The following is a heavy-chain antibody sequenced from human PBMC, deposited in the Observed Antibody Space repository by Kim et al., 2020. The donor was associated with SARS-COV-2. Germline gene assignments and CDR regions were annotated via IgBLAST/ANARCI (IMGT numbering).Heavy chain of an antibody. CDR1: GGTFSSYA. J-gene: IGHJ4*02. D-gene: IGHD3-22*01. CDR3: ARDNSPGGYYDSSGYLVGAYY. Sequence: SVKVSCKASGGTFSSYAISWVRQAPGQGLEWMGGIIPIFGTANYAQKFQGRVTITADESTSTAYMELSSLRSEDTAVYYCARDNSPGGYYDSSGYLVGAYYWGQGTLVTVSS. V-gene: IGHV1-69*13. CDR2: IIPIFGTA.